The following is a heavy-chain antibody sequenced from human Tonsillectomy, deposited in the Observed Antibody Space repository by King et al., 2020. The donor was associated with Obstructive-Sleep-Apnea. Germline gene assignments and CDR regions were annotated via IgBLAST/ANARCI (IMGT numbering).Heavy chain of an antibody. V-gene: IGHV4-59*01. CDR3: ARQANSYLTLGWFDP. J-gene: IGHJ5*02. CDR2: IYSSGTT. CDR1: GGSISGYY. Sequence: QVQLQESGPGLVKPSETLSLTCTVSGGSISGYYWSWIRQPPGKGIEWIAYIYSSGTTNYNPSLKSRVTISVDTSKNLFSLKLNSVTAADTAVYYCARQANSYLTLGWFDPWGQGTLVTVSS. D-gene: IGHD1-26*01.